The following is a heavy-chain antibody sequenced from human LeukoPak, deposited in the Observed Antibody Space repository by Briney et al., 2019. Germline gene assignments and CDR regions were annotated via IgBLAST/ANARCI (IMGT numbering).Heavy chain of an antibody. J-gene: IGHJ4*02. CDR2: IYYSGST. CDR1: GGSISSYY. V-gene: IGHV4-59*12. CDR3: AREPQYSSSWYEEARPFDY. D-gene: IGHD6-13*01. Sequence: TPSETLSLTCTVSGGSISSYYWSWIRQPPGKGLEWIGYIYYSGSTNYNPSLKSRVTISVDTSKNQFSLKLSSVTAADTAVYYCAREPQYSSSWYEEARPFDYWGQGTLVTVSS.